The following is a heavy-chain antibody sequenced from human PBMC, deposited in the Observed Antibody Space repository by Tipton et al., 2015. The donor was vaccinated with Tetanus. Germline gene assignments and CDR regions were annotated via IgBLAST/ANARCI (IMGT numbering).Heavy chain of an antibody. CDR1: GGSISSGSYY. V-gene: IGHV4-31*03. CDR3: ARDQARGARGWNYFDY. D-gene: IGHD1-26*01. CDR2: IYYSGST. J-gene: IGHJ4*02. Sequence: LVKPTQTLSLTCTVSGGSISSGSYYWSWVRQHPGKGLEWIGDIYYSGSTYYNPSLKSRVTISVDTSKNQFSLKLNSVTAADTAVNYCARDQARGARGWNYFDYWGQGTLVTVSS.